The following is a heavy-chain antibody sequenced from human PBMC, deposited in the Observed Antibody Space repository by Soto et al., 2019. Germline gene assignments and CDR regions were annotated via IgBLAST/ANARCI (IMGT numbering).Heavy chain of an antibody. Sequence: TSETLSLTYTVSGNSISGTSSFWAWIRQPPGKNLEWIGSVYYTGSTYYNSSLKSRVSISIDTSKNQFSLSLNSVTAADTAVYYCTRRVRSTGLLDYWGQGALVTVSS. D-gene: IGHD4-4*01. CDR3: TRRVRSTGLLDY. V-gene: IGHV4-39*01. J-gene: IGHJ4*02. CDR1: GNSISGTSSF. CDR2: VYYTGST.